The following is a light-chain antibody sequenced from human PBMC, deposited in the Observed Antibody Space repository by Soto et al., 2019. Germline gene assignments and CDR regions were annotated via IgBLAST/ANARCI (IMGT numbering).Light chain of an antibody. CDR1: QDIRSD. CDR2: DAS. J-gene: IGKJ1*01. Sequence: AIQMTQSPSSLSASVGDSITITFRASQDIRSDLGWYQQKPGRAPKLLIYDASSLQGGVPSRFSGSGSGTDFTLTISSLQPEDFATYYCLQDYNYPRTFGQGTKVDIK. V-gene: IGKV1-6*01. CDR3: LQDYNYPRT.